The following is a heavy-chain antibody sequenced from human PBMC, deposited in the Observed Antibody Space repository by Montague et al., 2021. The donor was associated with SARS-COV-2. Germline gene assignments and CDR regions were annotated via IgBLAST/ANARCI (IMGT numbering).Heavy chain of an antibody. Sequence: SETLSLTCAVYGGSFSGYYWSWIRQPPGKGLEWIGEVNLSGSTNXNPPLKSRVTISVDTSKNQFSLQLSSVTPEDTALYYCVRGIEAAGSYDYWGQGTLVTVSS. CDR3: VRGIEAAGSYDY. D-gene: IGHD6-13*01. CDR2: VNLSGST. J-gene: IGHJ4*02. V-gene: IGHV4-34*01. CDR1: GGSFSGYY.